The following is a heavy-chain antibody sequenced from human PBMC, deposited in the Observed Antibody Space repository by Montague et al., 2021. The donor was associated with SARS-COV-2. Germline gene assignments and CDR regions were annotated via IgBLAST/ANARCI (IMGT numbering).Heavy chain of an antibody. V-gene: IGHV4-39*01. CDR1: GXSISSSSYN. CDR3: TRHVHMTWPEPSPGFDY. Sequence: SETLSLTCTVSGXSISSSSYNWGWIRQPPGKGLEWIGSVHYSGRPYYNPSLESRVTIYVDTSKNQLSLKLSSVTAADTAVYYCTRHVHMTWPEPSPGFDYWGQGTLVTVSS. D-gene: IGHD1-1*01. J-gene: IGHJ4*02. CDR2: VHYSGRP.